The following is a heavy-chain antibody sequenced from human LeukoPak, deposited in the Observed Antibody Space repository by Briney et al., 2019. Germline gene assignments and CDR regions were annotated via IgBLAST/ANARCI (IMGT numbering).Heavy chain of an antibody. J-gene: IGHJ4*02. CDR3: ARNVGSGSYYTSYYFDY. CDR1: GYTFTSYG. D-gene: IGHD3-10*01. V-gene: IGHV1-18*01. Sequence: ASVKVSCKASGYTFTSYGISWVRQAPGQGLEWMGWISAYSGNTNYAQKLQGRVTMTTDTSTSTAYMELGSLRSDDTAVYYCARNVGSGSYYTSYYFDYWGQGTLVTVSS. CDR2: ISAYSGNT.